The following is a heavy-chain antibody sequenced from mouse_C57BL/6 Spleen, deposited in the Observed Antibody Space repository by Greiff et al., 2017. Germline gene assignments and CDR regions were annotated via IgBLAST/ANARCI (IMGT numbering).Heavy chain of an antibody. CDR2: IDPSDSYT. D-gene: IGHD3-3*01. Sequence: VQLQQPGAELVMPGASVKLSCKASGYTFTSYWMHWVKQRPGQGLEWIGEIDPSDSYTNYNQKFKGKSTLTVDKSSSTAYMQLSSLTSEDSAVYYCARGTLYAMDYWGQGTSVTVSS. J-gene: IGHJ4*01. CDR3: ARGTLYAMDY. CDR1: GYTFTSYW. V-gene: IGHV1-69*01.